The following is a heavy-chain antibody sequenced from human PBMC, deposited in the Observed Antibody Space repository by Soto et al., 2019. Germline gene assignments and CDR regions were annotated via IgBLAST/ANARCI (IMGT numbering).Heavy chain of an antibody. V-gene: IGHV1-69*02. CDR1: GGTFSSYT. Sequence: QVQLVQSGAEVKKPGSSVKVSCKASGGTFSSYTISWVRQAPGQGLEWMGRIIPILGIANYAQKFQGRVTITADKSTSTAYMELSSLRSEDTAVYYCARVPGGSPVSFGYWGQGTLVTVSS. CDR2: IIPILGIA. D-gene: IGHD1-26*01. J-gene: IGHJ4*02. CDR3: ARVPGGSPVSFGY.